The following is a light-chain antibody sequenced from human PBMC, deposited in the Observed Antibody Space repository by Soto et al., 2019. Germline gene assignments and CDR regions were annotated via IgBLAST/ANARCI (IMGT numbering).Light chain of an antibody. J-gene: IGLJ1*01. V-gene: IGLV2-14*01. CDR1: SSDVGGYNY. Sequence: QAALTPPASVSGSPGQTITISCTGTSSDVGGYNYVSWYQHHPGKAPKLMIYEVTNRPSGVSIRFSGSKSGTTASLTISGLQAEDEADYYCLSFTSSFTYRFGTGTKVTGL. CDR3: LSFTSSFTYR. CDR2: EVT.